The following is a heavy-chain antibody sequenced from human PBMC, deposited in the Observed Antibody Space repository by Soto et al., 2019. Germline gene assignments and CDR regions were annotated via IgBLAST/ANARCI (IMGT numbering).Heavy chain of an antibody. CDR1: GGTFSSYA. CDR2: IIPIFGTA. D-gene: IGHD3-22*01. V-gene: IGHV1-69*13. CDR3: ARASIGFDYYDSSGYYSEYNWFDP. J-gene: IGHJ5*02. Sequence: SVKVSCKASGGTFSSYAISWVRQAPGQGLEWMGGIIPIFGTANYAQKFQGRVTITADESTSTAYMELSSLRSEDTAVYYCARASIGFDYYDSSGYYSEYNWFDPWGQGTLGTVSS.